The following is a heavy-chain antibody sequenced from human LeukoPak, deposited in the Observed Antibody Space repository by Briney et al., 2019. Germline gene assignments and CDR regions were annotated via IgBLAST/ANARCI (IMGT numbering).Heavy chain of an antibody. Sequence: SETLSLTCTVSGASTSSYYWRWIRQPPGKGLEWIGDIYYGGSPNYNPSLKSRVTISIDASKNQFSLKLSSVTAADTAVYYCARDTRFYDSSAYYYFDYWGQGTLVTVSS. J-gene: IGHJ4*02. D-gene: IGHD3-22*01. CDR3: ARDTRFYDSSAYYYFDY. V-gene: IGHV4-59*01. CDR1: GASTSSYY. CDR2: IYYGGSP.